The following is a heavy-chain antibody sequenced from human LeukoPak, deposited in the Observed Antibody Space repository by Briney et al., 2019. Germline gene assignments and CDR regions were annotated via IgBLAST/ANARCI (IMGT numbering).Heavy chain of an antibody. D-gene: IGHD3-10*01. V-gene: IGHV1-69*13. CDR1: GGTFSSYA. CDR2: IIPIFGTA. CDR3: ARGSDYYGSGGGLYYYYYYMDV. J-gene: IGHJ6*03. Sequence: SVKASCKASGGTFSSYAISWVRQAPGQGLEWMGGIIPIFGTANYAQKFQGRVTITADESTSTAYMELSSLRSEDTAVYYCARGSDYYGSGGGLYYYYYYMDVWGKGTTVTISS.